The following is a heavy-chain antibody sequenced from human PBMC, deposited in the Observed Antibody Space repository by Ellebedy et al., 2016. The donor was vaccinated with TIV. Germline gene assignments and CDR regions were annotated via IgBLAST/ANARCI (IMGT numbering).Heavy chain of an antibody. D-gene: IGHD6-19*01. Sequence: SGPTLVKPTQTLTLTCTFSGFSLSTSGMCVSWIRQPPGKALEWLARIDWDDDKYYSTSLKTRLTISKDTSKNQVVLTMTNMDPVDTATYYCARISLYSSGWYWVDYWGQGTLVTVSS. CDR2: IDWDDDK. CDR3: ARISLYSSGWYWVDY. J-gene: IGHJ4*02. CDR1: GFSLSTSGMC. V-gene: IGHV2-70*11.